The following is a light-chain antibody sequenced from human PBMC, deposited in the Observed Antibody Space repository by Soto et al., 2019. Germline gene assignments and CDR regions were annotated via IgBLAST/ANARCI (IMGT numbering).Light chain of an antibody. V-gene: IGKV1-39*01. CDR1: QSISRS. Sequence: DFQITQSPSSLSASVVERVTITCRATQSISRSLNWYQQKPGKAPELLIYAASSLQSGVPSRFSGSGSGTDFTLTISSLQPEDSATYYCQQSYSALVAFGQGTKVDIK. CDR3: QQSYSALVA. J-gene: IGKJ1*01. CDR2: AAS.